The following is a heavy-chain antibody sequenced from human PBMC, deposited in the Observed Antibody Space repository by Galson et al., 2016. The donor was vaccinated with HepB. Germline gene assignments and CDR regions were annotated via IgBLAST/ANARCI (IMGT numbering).Heavy chain of an antibody. CDR2: ITGSGTIT. V-gene: IGHV3-23*01. Sequence: SLRLSCAASGFTFRHYALSWVRQAPGKGLEWVSVITGSGTITYYADSVKGRFTISRDNSKNTLFLQMNSLRNGDTAVYYCANLAPTAIYDDGMDVWGQGTTVTVSS. J-gene: IGHJ6*02. CDR1: GFTFRHYA. D-gene: IGHD5/OR15-5a*01. CDR3: ANLAPTAIYDDGMDV.